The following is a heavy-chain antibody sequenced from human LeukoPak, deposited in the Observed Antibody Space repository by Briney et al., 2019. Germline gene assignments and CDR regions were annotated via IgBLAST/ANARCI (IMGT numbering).Heavy chain of an antibody. CDR2: MYTSGST. J-gene: IGHJ6*03. Sequence: SETLSLTCTVSGGSISSYYWSWIRQPAVKGLEWIGRMYTSGSTKYNPSLKSRVTMSVDTSKNQFSLKLSSVTAADTAVYYCAKDDGGSYYIYYYYMDVWGKGTTVTISS. CDR3: AKDDGGSYYIYYYYMDV. D-gene: IGHD1-26*01. V-gene: IGHV4-4*07. CDR1: GGSISSYY.